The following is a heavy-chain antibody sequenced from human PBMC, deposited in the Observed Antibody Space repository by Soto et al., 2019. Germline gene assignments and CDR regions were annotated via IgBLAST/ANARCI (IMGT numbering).Heavy chain of an antibody. CDR3: AKVEWAVAGIID. D-gene: IGHD6-19*01. CDR1: GFTFSSYA. J-gene: IGHJ4*02. Sequence: EVQLLESGGGLVQPGGSLRLSCAASGFTFSSYAMSWVRQAPGKGLDWVSAISVSVGSTYYADSMKGRFTIARANSKNTLYLQRNSLRAEDTAVYYCAKVEWAVAGIIDWGQGTLVTVSS. V-gene: IGHV3-23*01. CDR2: ISVSVGST.